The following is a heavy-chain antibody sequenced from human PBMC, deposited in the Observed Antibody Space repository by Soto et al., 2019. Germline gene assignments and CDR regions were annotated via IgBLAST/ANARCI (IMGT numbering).Heavy chain of an antibody. Sequence: PSETLSLTCTVSGGSISSYYWSWIRQPPGKGLEWIGYIYYSGSTNYNPSLKSRVTISVDTSKNQFSLKLSSGTAADTAVYYCASYGDFDYWGQGTLVTVSS. J-gene: IGHJ4*02. V-gene: IGHV4-59*08. CDR1: GGSISSYY. CDR3: ASYGDFDY. CDR2: IYYSGST. D-gene: IGHD4-17*01.